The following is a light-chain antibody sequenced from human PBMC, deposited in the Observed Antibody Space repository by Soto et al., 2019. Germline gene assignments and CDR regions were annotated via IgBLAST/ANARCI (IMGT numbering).Light chain of an antibody. CDR2: GAS. V-gene: IGKV3-15*01. Sequence: EVVMTQSPGTLSVSPGERATLSCRASQNIRSNLAWYQQKPGQAPRLLMFGASTRATNIPARFSGSGSGTEFTLTISSLQSEDFAVYYCQQYFNWPPLTFGGGTKVEIK. J-gene: IGKJ4*01. CDR1: QNIRSN. CDR3: QQYFNWPPLT.